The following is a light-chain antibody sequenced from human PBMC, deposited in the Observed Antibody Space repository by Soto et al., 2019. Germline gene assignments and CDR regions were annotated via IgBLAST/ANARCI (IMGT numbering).Light chain of an antibody. V-gene: IGLV2-14*01. Sequence: QSALAQPASVSGSPGQPITISCTGTSSDVGGYNYVSWYQQHPGKAPKLMIYDVSNRPSGVSNRFAGSKSGNTASLTISGLQAEDEADYYCSSYTSSSTPPHVSGTGTKVTVL. CDR2: DVS. CDR1: SSDVGGYNY. J-gene: IGLJ1*01. CDR3: SSYTSSSTPPHV.